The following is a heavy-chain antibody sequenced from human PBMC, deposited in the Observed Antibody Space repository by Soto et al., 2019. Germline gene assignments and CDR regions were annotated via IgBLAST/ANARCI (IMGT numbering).Heavy chain of an antibody. CDR3: ARDHGVTIFGVVGDAFDI. D-gene: IGHD3-3*01. CDR2: ISSSSSYI. J-gene: IGHJ3*02. V-gene: IGHV3-21*01. Sequence: AGGSLRLSCAASGFTFSSYSMNWVRQAPGKGLEWVSSISSSSSYIYYADSVKGRFTISRDNAKNSLYLQMNSLRAEDTAVYYCARDHGVTIFGVVGDAFDIWGQGTMVTVSS. CDR1: GFTFSSYS.